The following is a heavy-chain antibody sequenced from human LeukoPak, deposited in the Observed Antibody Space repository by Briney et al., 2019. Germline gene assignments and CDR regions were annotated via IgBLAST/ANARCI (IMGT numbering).Heavy chain of an antibody. CDR1: GYTINSYA. Sequence: ASVRVSCKASGYTINSYAMNWVRQAPGQGLEWMAWINTNTGNPTYAQGFTGRFVFSLDTSISTAYLHISGLKAEDTAVYYCARDGLRSCTSSSCYPGEDAFDIWGQGTMVTVSS. CDR2: INTNTGNP. CDR3: ARDGLRSCTSSSCYPGEDAFDI. J-gene: IGHJ3*02. V-gene: IGHV7-4-1*02. D-gene: IGHD2-2*01.